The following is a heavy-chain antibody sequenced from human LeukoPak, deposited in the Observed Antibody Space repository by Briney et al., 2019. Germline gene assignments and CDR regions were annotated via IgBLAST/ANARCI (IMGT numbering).Heavy chain of an antibody. CDR3: ARVGGYSYGTDDY. J-gene: IGHJ4*02. CDR2: INHSGST. CDR1: GGSFSGYY. V-gene: IGHV4-34*01. D-gene: IGHD5-18*01. Sequence: PSETLSLTCAVYGGSFSGYYWSWIRQPPGKGLEWIGEINHSGSTNYNPPLKSRVTISVDTSKNQFSLKLSSVTAADTAVYYCARVGGYSYGTDDYWGQGTLVTVSS.